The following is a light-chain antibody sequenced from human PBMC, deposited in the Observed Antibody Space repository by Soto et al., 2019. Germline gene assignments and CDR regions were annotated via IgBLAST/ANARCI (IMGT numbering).Light chain of an antibody. Sequence: QPALTQARSVSGSPGQSVTISCTGTSTDVGGYNYVSWYQQHPGKVPKLMLYDVSKRPSGVPDRFSGSKSGNTASLTISGLQAEDEADYYCCSYAGRDTLYVFGTGTKVTVL. CDR3: CSYAGRDTLYV. CDR1: STDVGGYNY. V-gene: IGLV2-11*01. CDR2: DVS. J-gene: IGLJ1*01.